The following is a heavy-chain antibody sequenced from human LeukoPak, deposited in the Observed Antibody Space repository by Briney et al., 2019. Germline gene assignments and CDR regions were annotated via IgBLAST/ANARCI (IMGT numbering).Heavy chain of an antibody. CDR1: GYTFTGYY. V-gene: IGHV1-2*02. J-gene: IGHJ4*02. D-gene: IGHD2-8*01. CDR3: ARDRPHNAGADY. CDR2: INPNSGGT. Sequence: GASVKVSCKASGYTFTGYYMHWVRPAPGQGLEWMGWINPNSGGTNYAQKFQGRVTMTRDTSISTAYMELSRLRSDDSAVYYCARDRPHNAGADYWGQGTLVTVSS.